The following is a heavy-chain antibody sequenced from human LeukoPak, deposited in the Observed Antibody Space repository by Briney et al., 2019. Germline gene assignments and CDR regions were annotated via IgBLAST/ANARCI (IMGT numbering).Heavy chain of an antibody. D-gene: IGHD1-26*01. V-gene: IGHV5-51*01. CDR1: GYSFTTYW. Sequence: GESLKISCKGSGYSFTTYWIAWVRQMPGKGLEWMGIIYPGDSNTKYRPSFQGQVTISADKSISTAYLQWSNSKASDTAMYYCARPSGSYYQNPFDVWGQGTMVTVSS. CDR2: IYPGDSNT. CDR3: ARPSGSYYQNPFDV. J-gene: IGHJ3*01.